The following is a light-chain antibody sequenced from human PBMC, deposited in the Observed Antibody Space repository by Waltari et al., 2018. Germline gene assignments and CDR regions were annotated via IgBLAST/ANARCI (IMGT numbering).Light chain of an antibody. CDR1: QSISSY. CDR2: AAS. Sequence: DIQMTPSPSSLSASVGDRVTITCRASQSISSYLYWYQQKPEKAPQLLIYAASSLQSGVPSRFSGRGSGTDFTLTITSLQPEDFATYYCQQGHSTPRTFGQGTKVEIK. V-gene: IGKV1-39*01. CDR3: QQGHSTPRT. J-gene: IGKJ1*01.